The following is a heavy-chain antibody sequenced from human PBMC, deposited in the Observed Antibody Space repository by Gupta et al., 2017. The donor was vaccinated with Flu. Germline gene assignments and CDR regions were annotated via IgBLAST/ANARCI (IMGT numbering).Heavy chain of an antibody. J-gene: IGHJ4*02. CDR1: GYTFTDYG. CDR2: ISPYNGDT. CDR3: TRDTRYSDY. V-gene: IGHV1-18*01. Sequence: QVQLVQSGAEVKKPGASMNVSCKASGYTFTDYGIIWVRQAPGQGLEWMGWISPYNGDTKYAQSVQGRVTMTTDTSTATVYMELRSLRSDDTAVYYCTRDTRYSDYWGQGTLVTGS.